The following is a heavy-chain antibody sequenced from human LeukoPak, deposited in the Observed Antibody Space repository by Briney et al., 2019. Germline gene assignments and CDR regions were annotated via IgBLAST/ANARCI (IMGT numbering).Heavy chain of an antibody. CDR2: ISGGGGST. CDR3: AKGGKWDVTPFDY. Sequence: GSLRLSFAASGFPFTSHSMNWVRQAPGKGLEWVSTISGGGGSTYYADSVKGRFTISRDNSKNTLYLQVNSLRAEDTAVYYCAKGGKWDVTPFDYWGQGTLVTVSS. J-gene: IGHJ4*02. D-gene: IGHD1-26*01. CDR1: GFPFTSHS. V-gene: IGHV3-23*01.